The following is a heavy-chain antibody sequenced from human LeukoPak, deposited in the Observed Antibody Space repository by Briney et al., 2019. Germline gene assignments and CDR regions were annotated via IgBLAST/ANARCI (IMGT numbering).Heavy chain of an antibody. J-gene: IGHJ4*02. CDR2: ISSSSSYI. Sequence: KPGGSLRLSCAASGFTFSSYSMNWVRQAPGKGLEWVSSISSSSSYIYYADSVKGRFTISRDNAKNSLYLQMNSLRAEDTAVYYCATVTPGSGWSPTHPPNYWGQGTLVTVSS. CDR3: ATVTPGSGWSPTHPPNY. D-gene: IGHD6-19*01. V-gene: IGHV3-21*01. CDR1: GFTFSSYS.